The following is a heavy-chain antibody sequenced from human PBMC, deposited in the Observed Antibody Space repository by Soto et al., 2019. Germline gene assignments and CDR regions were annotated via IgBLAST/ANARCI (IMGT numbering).Heavy chain of an antibody. CDR2: IIPILGIA. J-gene: IGHJ5*02. CDR1: GGTCSSYT. Sequence: ASVKVSCKASGGTCSSYTISWVRQAPGQGLERMGRIIPILGIANYAQKFQGRVTITADKSTSTAYMELSSLRSEDTAVYYCARAAKRYWPFGDRSYNWFDPWGQGTLVTVSS. CDR3: ARAAKRYWPFGDRSYNWFDP. D-gene: IGHD3-10*01. V-gene: IGHV1-69*02.